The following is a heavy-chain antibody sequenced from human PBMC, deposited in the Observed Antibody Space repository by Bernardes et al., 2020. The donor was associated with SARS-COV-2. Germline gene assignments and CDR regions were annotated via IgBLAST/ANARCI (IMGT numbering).Heavy chain of an antibody. CDR1: GGSVLTYY. CDR3: ARESNYGSGNNWFDP. J-gene: IGHJ5*02. D-gene: IGHD3-10*01. V-gene: IGHV4-59*02. CDR2: INYVGST. Sequence: SETLSLTCTVSGGSVLTYYWSWIRQPPGKGLEWIGDINYVGSTNYNPSLKSRDTISVDTSKNQFSLKFTSVTAADTAVYYCARESNYGSGNNWFDPWGQGTLVTVSS.